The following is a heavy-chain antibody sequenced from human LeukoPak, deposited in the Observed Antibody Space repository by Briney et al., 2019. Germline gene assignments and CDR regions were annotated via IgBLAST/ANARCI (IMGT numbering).Heavy chain of an antibody. J-gene: IGHJ6*02. V-gene: IGHV1-46*01. Sequence: ASVKVSCKASGYTFTSYYMHWVRQAPGQGLEWMGIINPSGGSTSYAQKFQGRVTMTRDTSTSTVYMELSSLRSEDTAVYYCVRESRDDSVTTKGMDVWGQGTAVTVSS. CDR2: INPSGGST. CDR1: GYTFTSYY. CDR3: VRESRDDSVTTKGMDV. D-gene: IGHD4-17*01.